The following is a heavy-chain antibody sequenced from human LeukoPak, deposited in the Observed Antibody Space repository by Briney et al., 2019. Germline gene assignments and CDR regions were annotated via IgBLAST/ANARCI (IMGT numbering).Heavy chain of an antibody. CDR1: GYTLTELS. V-gene: IGHV1-24*01. CDR3: ARGRITMVRGVIITDYFDY. J-gene: IGHJ4*02. D-gene: IGHD3-10*01. Sequence: ASVKVSCKVSGYTLTELSMHWVRQAPGKGLEWMGGFDPEDGETIYAQKFQGRVTITADKSTSTAYMELSSLRSEDTAVYYCARGRITMVRGVIITDYFDYWGQGTLVTVSS. CDR2: FDPEDGET.